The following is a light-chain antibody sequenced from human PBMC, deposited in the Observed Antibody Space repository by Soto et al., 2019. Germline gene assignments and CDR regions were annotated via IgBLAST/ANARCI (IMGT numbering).Light chain of an antibody. V-gene: IGKV1-39*01. CDR1: QGIRTD. CDR3: QQGYRIFQT. CDR2: AAY. J-gene: IGKJ1*01. Sequence: QLTQSPSSLSASVGDRVTITCRASQGIRTDLGWYQQKPGKAHTLLIYAAYTLQSGVQSRFSGSGSGTDFNLTIRSLNPEDFATYFCQQGYRIFQTFGQGTKVDI.